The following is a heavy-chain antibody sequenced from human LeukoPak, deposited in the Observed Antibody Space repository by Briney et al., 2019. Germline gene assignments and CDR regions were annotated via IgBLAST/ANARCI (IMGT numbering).Heavy chain of an antibody. J-gene: IGHJ3*02. CDR2: IYPSDSDT. D-gene: IGHD5-18*01. CDR3: ASGIQLFNDAFDI. V-gene: IGHV5-51*01. CDR1: GYSFTSYW. Sequence: KPGESLKISCKGSGYSFTSYWIGWVRQMPGKGLEWMGIIYPSDSDTRYSPSFQGQVTISADKSISTAYLQWSSLKASDTAMYYCASGIQLFNDAFDIWGQGTMVTVSS.